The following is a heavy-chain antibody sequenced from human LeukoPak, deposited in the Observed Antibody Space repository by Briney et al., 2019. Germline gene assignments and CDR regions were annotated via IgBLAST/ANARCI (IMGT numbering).Heavy chain of an antibody. CDR2: IAHDSTTI. CDR1: GFTFRIYC. D-gene: IGHD5-24*01. J-gene: IGHJ4*02. Sequence: SGGSLRLSCAASGFTFRIYCMNWVRQAPGKEPEWVSYIAHDSTTIYYKDSVKGRFTMSRDNARTSLYLQMTSLRAEDTAMYYCARATRNGYDYWGQGTLVTVSS. CDR3: ARATRNGYDY. V-gene: IGHV3-48*04.